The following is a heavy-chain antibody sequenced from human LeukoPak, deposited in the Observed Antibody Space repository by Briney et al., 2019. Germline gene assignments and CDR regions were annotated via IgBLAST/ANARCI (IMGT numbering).Heavy chain of an antibody. CDR3: ARDLESSSSSPLFDD. J-gene: IGHJ4*02. Sequence: PAQSLSLSCAASGATFSSYAMYWVRLPPGQGMEREGVRSYDGSKKNYANSVKGRFTISRDNSKNTLYLQMTRLRAEDTAVYNCARDLESSSSSPLFDDWGQGTLVTVSS. D-gene: IGHD6-13*01. CDR2: RSYDGSKK. V-gene: IGHV3-30-3*01. CDR1: GATFSSYA.